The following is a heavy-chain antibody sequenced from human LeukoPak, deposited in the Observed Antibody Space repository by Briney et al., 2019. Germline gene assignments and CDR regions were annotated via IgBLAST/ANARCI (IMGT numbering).Heavy chain of an antibody. J-gene: IGHJ4*02. CDR3: ARDGYSGSDAL. D-gene: IGHD5-12*01. V-gene: IGHV4-59*01. CDR2: IYHSGST. Sequence: SETLSLTCTVSGGSISTYYWSWIRQPPGKGLEWIGYIYHSGSTNYNPSLKSRVTISVDTSQNQFYLKLSSATAADTAVYYCARDGYSGSDALWGQGTLVTVSS. CDR1: GGSISTYY.